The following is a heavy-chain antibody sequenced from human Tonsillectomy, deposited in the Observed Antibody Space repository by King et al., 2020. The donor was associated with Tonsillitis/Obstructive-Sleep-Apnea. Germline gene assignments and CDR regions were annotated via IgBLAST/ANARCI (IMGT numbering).Heavy chain of an antibody. V-gene: IGHV4-59*01. CDR3: AREGAVMNAFDI. CDR1: GGSISSYY. Sequence: QLQESGPGLVKPSETLSLTCTVSGGSISSYYWSWIRQPPGKGLECIGYIYYSGGTNYNPSLKSRVTISVDTSKNQFSLQLSSVTAADTAVYYCAREGAVMNAFDIWGQGTMVTVSS. J-gene: IGHJ3*02. D-gene: IGHD4-11*01. CDR2: IYYSGGT.